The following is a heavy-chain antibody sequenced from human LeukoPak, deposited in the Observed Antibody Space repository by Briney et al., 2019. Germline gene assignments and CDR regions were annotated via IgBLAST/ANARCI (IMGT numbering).Heavy chain of an antibody. CDR2: IRYDGSNK. D-gene: IGHD4-11*01. CDR1: GFTFSSYG. Sequence: GGSLRLSCAASGFTFSSYGMHWVRQAPGKGLEWVAFIRYDGSNKYYADSVKGRFTISRDNSKNTLYLQMNSLRAEDTAVHYCAKSPYSNYGDAFDIWGQGTMVTVSS. V-gene: IGHV3-30*02. CDR3: AKSPYSNYGDAFDI. J-gene: IGHJ3*02.